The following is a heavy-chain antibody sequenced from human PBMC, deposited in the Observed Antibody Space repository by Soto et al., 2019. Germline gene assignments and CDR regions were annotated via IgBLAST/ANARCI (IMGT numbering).Heavy chain of an antibody. CDR2: ISYDGSNK. CDR1: GFTFSSYA. Sequence: GGSLRLSCAASGFTFSSYAMHWVRQAPGKGLEWVALISYDGSNKYYADSVNGRFTISRDNSKNTLYLQMNSLRAEDTAVYYCARDPQTLGATYWFDPWGQGTLVTVSS. D-gene: IGHD1-26*01. V-gene: IGHV3-30-3*01. J-gene: IGHJ5*02. CDR3: ARDPQTLGATYWFDP.